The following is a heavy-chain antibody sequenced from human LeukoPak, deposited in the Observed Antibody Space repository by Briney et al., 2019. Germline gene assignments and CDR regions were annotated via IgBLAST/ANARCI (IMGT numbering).Heavy chain of an antibody. CDR2: IGTTSILR. V-gene: IGHV3-21*01. Sequence: PGGTLRLSCTASGFTFRDYGMNWVRQAPGKGLEGVGSIGTTSILRHSADSVTGRFTISRDNAQDSLSLQLNSLGAEDTAGYYCAKAHPGFDYWGQGVLVTVSS. CDR1: GFTFRDYG. CDR3: AKAHPGFDY. J-gene: IGHJ4*02.